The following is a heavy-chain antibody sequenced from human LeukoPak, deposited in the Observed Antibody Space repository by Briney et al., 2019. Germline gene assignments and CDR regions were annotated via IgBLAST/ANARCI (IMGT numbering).Heavy chain of an antibody. V-gene: IGHV3-23*01. Sequence: GGSLRLSCAASGFTFSSYAMSWVRQAPGKGLEWVSAISGSGGATYYADSVKGRFTISRDNSKNTLYLQMNSLRAEDTAVYYCARGGGQGMIAEDYWGQGTLVTVSS. CDR2: ISGSGGAT. D-gene: IGHD3-22*01. J-gene: IGHJ4*02. CDR1: GFTFSSYA. CDR3: ARGGGQGMIAEDY.